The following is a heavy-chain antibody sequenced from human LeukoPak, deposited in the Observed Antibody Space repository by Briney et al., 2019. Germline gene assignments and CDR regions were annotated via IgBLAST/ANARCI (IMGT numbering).Heavy chain of an antibody. D-gene: IGHD3-22*01. CDR2: IIPILGIA. J-gene: IGHJ3*02. CDR1: GGTLSSYA. V-gene: IGHV1-69*04. Sequence: SVKVSCKASGGTLSSYAISWVRQAPGQGLEWMGRIIPILGIANYAQKFQGRVTITADKSTSTAYMELSSLRSEDTAVYYCARDEFEYYDSSGYHAFDIWGQGTMVTVSS. CDR3: ARDEFEYYDSSGYHAFDI.